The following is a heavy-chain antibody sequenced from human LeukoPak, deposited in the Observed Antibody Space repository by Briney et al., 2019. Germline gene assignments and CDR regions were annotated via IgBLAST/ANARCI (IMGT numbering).Heavy chain of an antibody. V-gene: IGHV4-59*01. Sequence: PGGSLRLSCAASGFTFSSYEMNWVRQAPGKGLEWIGYIYYSGSTNYNPSLKSRVTISVDTSKNQFSLKLSSVTAADTAVYYCARSRYGSGNPFDYWGQGALVTVSS. J-gene: IGHJ4*02. D-gene: IGHD3-10*01. CDR3: ARSRYGSGNPFDY. CDR1: GFTFSSYE. CDR2: IYYSGST.